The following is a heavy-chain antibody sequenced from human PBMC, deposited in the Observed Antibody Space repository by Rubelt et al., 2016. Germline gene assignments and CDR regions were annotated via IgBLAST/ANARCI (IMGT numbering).Heavy chain of an antibody. J-gene: IGHJ4*02. CDR2: INHSGST. CDR3: ARQGYSGYPY. D-gene: IGHD5-12*01. V-gene: IGHV4-59*08. CDR1: GGSISSYY. Sequence: QVQLQESGPGLVKPSETLSLTCTVSGGSISSYYWSWIRQPPGKGLEWIGEINHSGSTNYNPSLKSRVTISVDTSKIQFSLKLSSVTAADTAVYYCARQGYSGYPYWGQGTLVTVSS.